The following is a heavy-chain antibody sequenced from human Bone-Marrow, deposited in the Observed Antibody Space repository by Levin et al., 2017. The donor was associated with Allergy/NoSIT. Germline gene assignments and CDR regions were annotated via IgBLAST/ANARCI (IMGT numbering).Heavy chain of an antibody. CDR1: FFSFLPSS. Sequence: LSLPFSFSFFSFLPSSLNWIRQSPGKGLEWIGEISQSGRTNYNPSLKSRLTISFSTSKNQFSLKLSSVTAADTAVYYCARGRGYGSGSDALDFWGQGTLVAVSS. J-gene: IGHJ4*02. CDR3: ARGRGYGSGSDALDF. CDR2: ISQSGRT. V-gene: IGHV4-34*01. D-gene: IGHD3-10*01.